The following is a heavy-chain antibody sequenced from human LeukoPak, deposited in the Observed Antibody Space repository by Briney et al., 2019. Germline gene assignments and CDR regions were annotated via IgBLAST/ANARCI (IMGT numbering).Heavy chain of an antibody. CDR2: NSGSGGST. D-gene: IGHD2-15*01. J-gene: IGHJ5*02. Sequence: GGSLRLSCAASGRTFSSYAMSWVRQSTGKGLEWVSTNSGSGGSTYYADSVKGRFTISRDNSNKSLYLQMNSLGAEDTAVYYCAKELLKGYSLMSQAFDLWGQGTLVTVSS. CDR3: AKELLKGYSLMSQAFDL. V-gene: IGHV3-23*01. CDR1: GRTFSSYA.